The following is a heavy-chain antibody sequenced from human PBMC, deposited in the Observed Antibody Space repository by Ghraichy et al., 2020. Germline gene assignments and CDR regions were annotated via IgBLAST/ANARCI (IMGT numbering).Heavy chain of an antibody. CDR2: TYYRSKWYN. V-gene: IGHV6-1*01. Sequence: SQTLSLTCAISGDSVSSNSATWNWIRQSPSRGLEWLGRTYYRSKWYNEYAVSVRSRITINPDTSKNQFFLQLNSVTPEDTAVYFWARGTIITTGRPTDHWGQGTLVTVSS. CDR1: GDSVSSNSAT. D-gene: IGHD1-1*01. CDR3: ARGTIITTGRPTDH. J-gene: IGHJ4*02.